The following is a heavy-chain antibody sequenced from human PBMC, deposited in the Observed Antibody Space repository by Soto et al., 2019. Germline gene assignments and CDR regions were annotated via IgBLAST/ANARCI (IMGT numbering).Heavy chain of an antibody. CDR3: ARDRAYYDFWSGYSSARYYYGMDV. J-gene: IGHJ6*02. D-gene: IGHD3-3*01. Sequence: EASVKVSCKASGYTFTGYYMHWVRQAPGQGLEWMGWINPNSGGTNYAQKFQGWVTMTRDTSISTAYMELSRLRSDDTAVYYCARDRAYYDFWSGYSSARYYYGMDVWGQGTTVTVSS. V-gene: IGHV1-2*04. CDR1: GYTFTGYY. CDR2: INPNSGGT.